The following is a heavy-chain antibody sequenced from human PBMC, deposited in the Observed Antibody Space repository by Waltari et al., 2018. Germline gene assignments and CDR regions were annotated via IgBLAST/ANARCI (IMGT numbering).Heavy chain of an antibody. Sequence: EVQLVESGGGLVQAGGSLRLSCATSAFVVTENSVSWVRQAPGKGLEWVSVLQSGGEPLYSDSVRGRFTFSRDDSKGTFYLQMTNLRVEDTAMYYCARHFRGVLGSYFDYLDYWGQGTLVTVSS. J-gene: IGHJ4*02. D-gene: IGHD3-10*01. V-gene: IGHV3-53*01. CDR2: LQSGGEP. CDR3: ARHFRGVLGSYFDYLDY. CDR1: AFVVTENS.